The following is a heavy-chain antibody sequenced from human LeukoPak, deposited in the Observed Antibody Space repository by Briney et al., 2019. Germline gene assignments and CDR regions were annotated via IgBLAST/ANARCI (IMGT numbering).Heavy chain of an antibody. CDR2: INSDGKTT. CDR1: GFTFSDYS. CDR3: AREMGSGWYSNFDY. V-gene: IGHV3-48*01. Sequence: GGSLRLSCAASGFTFSDYSMNWVRQAPGKGLEDLSYINSDGKTTWYADSVKGRFTASRDNAKNSLYLQMNSLRAEDTAVYYCAREMGSGWYSNFDYWGQGTLVTVSS. J-gene: IGHJ4*02. D-gene: IGHD6-19*01.